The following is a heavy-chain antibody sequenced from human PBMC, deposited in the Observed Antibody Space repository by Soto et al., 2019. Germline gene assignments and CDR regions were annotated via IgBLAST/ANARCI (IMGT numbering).Heavy chain of an antibody. J-gene: IGHJ5*02. Sequence: PWGSLRLSCAASGSTFSSYAMNWVRQAPGKGLEWVSTISASGDNTYYPDSVKGRFTISRDNSKNTLSLQMNSLRAEDAAVSYCARDPSAGSVDTLVQGTL. V-gene: IGHV3-23*01. CDR1: GSTFSSYA. D-gene: IGHD3-10*01. CDR2: ISASGDNT. CDR3: ARDPSAGSVDT.